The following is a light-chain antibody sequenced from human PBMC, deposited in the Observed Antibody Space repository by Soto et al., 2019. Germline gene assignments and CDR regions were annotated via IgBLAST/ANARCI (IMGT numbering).Light chain of an antibody. J-gene: IGKJ1*01. CDR2: LGS. Sequence: IVMTHSPLSLPVTPGYPASISCRSIQSLLHSNGYNYLDWYLQKPGQSPQLLIYLGSNRASGVPDRFSGSGSGTAFTLQISRVEAEDVGVHSRLKPLQTTTWTFGQRKKV. CDR1: QSLLHSNGYNY. V-gene: IGKV2-28*01. CDR3: LKPLQTTTWT.